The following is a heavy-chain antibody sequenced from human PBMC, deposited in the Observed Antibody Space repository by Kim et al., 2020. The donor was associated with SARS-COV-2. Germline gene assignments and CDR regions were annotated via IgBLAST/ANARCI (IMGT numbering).Heavy chain of an antibody. J-gene: IGHJ4*02. CDR3: SSALVLSPLPSGYCDGGSCYFGDD. D-gene: IGHD2-15*01. Sequence: GGSLRLSCAASGFTFSNYDMNWVRQTPGKRLEWVAYISSSGSSIFYAESVKGRFTVSRDNPKNSLYLEMNSLRAEDTAVYYCSSALVLSPLPSGYCDGGSCYFGDDWGQGPLVTVSS. V-gene: IGHV3-48*03. CDR2: ISSSGSSI. CDR1: GFTFSNYD.